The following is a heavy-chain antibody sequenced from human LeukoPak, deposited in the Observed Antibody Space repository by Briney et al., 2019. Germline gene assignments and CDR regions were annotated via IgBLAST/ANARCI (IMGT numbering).Heavy chain of an antibody. CDR2: IYYSGST. V-gene: IGHV4-59*01. Sequence: PSETLSLTCTVSGGSISSYYWSWIRQPPGKGLEWIGYIYYSGSTNYNPSLKSRVTISVDTSKNQFSLKLSSVTAADTAVYYCARVPLYGGNSRMDVWGKGTTVTVSS. CDR3: ARVPLYGGNSRMDV. J-gene: IGHJ6*04. CDR1: GGSISSYY. D-gene: IGHD4-23*01.